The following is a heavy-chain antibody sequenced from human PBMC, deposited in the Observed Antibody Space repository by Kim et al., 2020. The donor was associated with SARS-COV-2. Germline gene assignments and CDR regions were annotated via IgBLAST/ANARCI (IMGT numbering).Heavy chain of an antibody. J-gene: IGHJ6*02. CDR1: GFTVSSNY. V-gene: IGHV3-66*01. CDR3: AGSPAAGTLGYYYGMDV. D-gene: IGHD6-13*01. CDR2: IYSGGST. Sequence: GGSLRLSCAASGFTVSSNYMSWVRQAPGKGLEWVSVIYSGGSTYYADSVKGRFTISRDNSKNTLYLQMNSLRAEDTAVYYCAGSPAAGTLGYYYGMDVWGQGTTFTVSS.